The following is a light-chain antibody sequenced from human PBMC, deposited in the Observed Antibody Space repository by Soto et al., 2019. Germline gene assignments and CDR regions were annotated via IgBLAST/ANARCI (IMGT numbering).Light chain of an antibody. CDR3: QQYNTYSPT. CDR1: QSVSFW. J-gene: IGKJ1*01. Sequence: DIHMTQSPSTLSASVGDRITITCRASQSVSFWLAWYQQKPGKAPKLLIYDASSLEIGVPSRFSGSGSGTEFTLTISSLQPDDFATYYCQQYNTYSPTFGQGTEVEIK. V-gene: IGKV1-5*01. CDR2: DAS.